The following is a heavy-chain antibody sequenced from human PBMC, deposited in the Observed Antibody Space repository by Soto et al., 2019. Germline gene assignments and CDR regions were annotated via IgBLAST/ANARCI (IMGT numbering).Heavy chain of an antibody. Sequence: SETLSLTCTVSGGSINSGVYYWSWIRQPPGKGLEWIGYIYYSGSAYYNTSLKSRVTISVDTSKNQFSLKLTSVTAADAALYYCARDFFDSSDYTTNWFDPWGQGTLVTVSS. CDR1: GGSINSGVYY. CDR2: IYYSGSA. V-gene: IGHV4-30-4*01. D-gene: IGHD3-22*01. CDR3: ARDFFDSSDYTTNWFDP. J-gene: IGHJ5*02.